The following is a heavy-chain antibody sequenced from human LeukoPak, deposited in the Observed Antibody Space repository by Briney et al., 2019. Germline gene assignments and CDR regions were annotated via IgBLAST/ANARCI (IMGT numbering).Heavy chain of an antibody. V-gene: IGHV3-15*01. D-gene: IGHD2/OR15-2a*01. CDR3: TTLSMRIIHGGDY. J-gene: IGHJ4*02. Sequence: RGGSLRLACALSEFTFTVAWMRWVRQAPGGGGECVTCIKTKSQGETTDYAAPVEGRFIISREDSKKTLYLHMNSLKTEDTAVYFCTTLSMRIIHGGDYWGQGAMVTVSS. CDR1: EFTFTVAW. CDR2: IKTKSQGETT.